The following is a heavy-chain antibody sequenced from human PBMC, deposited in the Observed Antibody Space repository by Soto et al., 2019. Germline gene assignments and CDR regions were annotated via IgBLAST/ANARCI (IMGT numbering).Heavy chain of an antibody. Sequence: SETLSLTSTVSEGSIRGYYWSWIRQPPGKGLEWIGNFHYTGISNYNSSLKSRVTMSLDTSKNQFSLKLSSVSAADTAIYYCARGGSNWQYFDYWGQGALVTVS. V-gene: IGHV4-59*01. CDR2: FHYTGIS. CDR3: ARGGSNWQYFDY. J-gene: IGHJ4*02. D-gene: IGHD4-4*01. CDR1: EGSIRGYY.